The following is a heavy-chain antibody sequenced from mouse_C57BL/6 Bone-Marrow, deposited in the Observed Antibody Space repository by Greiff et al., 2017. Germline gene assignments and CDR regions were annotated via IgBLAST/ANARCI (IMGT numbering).Heavy chain of an antibody. D-gene: IGHD2-1*01. V-gene: IGHV5-9*01. J-gene: IGHJ4*01. CDR3: ARHSLWYVGGDY. CDR1: GFTFSSYT. CDR2: ISGGGGNT. Sequence: EVQRVESGGGLVKPGGSLKLSCAASGFTFSSYTMSWVRQTPEKRLEWVATISGGGGNTYYPDSVKGRVTISRDNAKNTLYLQMSSLRSEDTALYYCARHSLWYVGGDYWGQGTSVTVSS.